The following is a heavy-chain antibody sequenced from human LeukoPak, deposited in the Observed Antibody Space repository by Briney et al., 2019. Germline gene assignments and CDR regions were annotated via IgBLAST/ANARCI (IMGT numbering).Heavy chain of an antibody. CDR1: GGSISSYY. Sequence: PSETLSLTCTVSGGSISSYYWSWTRQPPGKGLEWIGYIYYSGSTNYNPSLKSRVTISVDTSKNQFSLKLSSVTAADTAVYYCARDKIGRGIVDIWGQGTMVTVSS. V-gene: IGHV4-59*01. J-gene: IGHJ3*02. CDR3: ARDKIGRGIVDI. D-gene: IGHD3-16*01. CDR2: IYYSGST.